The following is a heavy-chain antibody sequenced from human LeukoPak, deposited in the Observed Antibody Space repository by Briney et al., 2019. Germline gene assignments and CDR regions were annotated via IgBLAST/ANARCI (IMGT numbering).Heavy chain of an antibody. CDR3: ARVTSNQDFDY. V-gene: IGHV3-33*01. J-gene: IGHJ4*02. CDR1: GFTFSGYG. Sequence: PGRSLRLSCAAPGFTFSGYGMHWVRQAPGKGLEWVAVIWYDGSNKYYADSVKGRFTISRDNSKNTLYLQMNSLRAEDTAVYYCARVTSNQDFDYWGQGTLVTVSS. CDR2: IWYDGSNK. D-gene: IGHD4-11*01.